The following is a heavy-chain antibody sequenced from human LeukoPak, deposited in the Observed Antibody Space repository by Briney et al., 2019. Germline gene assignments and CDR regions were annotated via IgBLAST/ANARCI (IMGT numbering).Heavy chain of an antibody. CDR3: ARDQYYDVSTYYEIDY. J-gene: IGHJ4*02. CDR2: ASYSGNT. CDR1: GASISSSTYY. Sequence: SETLSLTCTVSGASISSSTYYRGWIRQPPGKGLEWIGSASYSGNTYYNPSLKSRVTILVDTSKNQFSLKMTSVTAADTAVYCCARDQYYDVSTYYEIDYWGQGTLVTVSS. D-gene: IGHD3-22*01. V-gene: IGHV4-39*07.